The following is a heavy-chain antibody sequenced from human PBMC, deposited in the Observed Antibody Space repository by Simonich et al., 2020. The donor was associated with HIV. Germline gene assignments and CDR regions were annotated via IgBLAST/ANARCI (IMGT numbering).Heavy chain of an antibody. CDR2: INHRSVDT. J-gene: IGHJ4*02. D-gene: IGHD6-19*01. CDR1: GYTFTHHF. Sequence: QVQLVQSGAEVKKPGASVKVSCKTSGYTFTHHFIHWVRQAPGQGLEWIGKINHRSVDTSHARKVQGRVTMTRDTSTSTVYMDLRSLRSEDTAVYFCARAPYTSGWYGIDCWGQGTLVTVSS. CDR3: ARAPYTSGWYGIDC. V-gene: IGHV1-46*04.